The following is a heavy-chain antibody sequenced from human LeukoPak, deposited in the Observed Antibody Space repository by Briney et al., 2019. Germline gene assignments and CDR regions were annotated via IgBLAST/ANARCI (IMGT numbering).Heavy chain of an antibody. Sequence: ASVKVSCKASGYTFTSCDINWVRQATGQGLEWMGWMNPNSGNTGYAQKFQGRVAMTRNTSISTAYMELSSLRSEDTAVYYCATYYGGNFVWDYWGQGTLVTVSS. CDR1: GYTFTSCD. CDR3: ATYYGGNFVWDY. V-gene: IGHV1-8*01. D-gene: IGHD4-23*01. CDR2: MNPNSGNT. J-gene: IGHJ4*02.